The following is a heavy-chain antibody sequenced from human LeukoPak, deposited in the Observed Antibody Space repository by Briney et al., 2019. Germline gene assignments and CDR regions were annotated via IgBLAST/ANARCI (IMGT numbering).Heavy chain of an antibody. Sequence: SETLSLTCTVSGGSISSSSYYWGWIRQPPGKGLEWIGSIYYSGSTYYNPSLKSRVTISVDTSKNQFSLKLSSVTAADTAVYYCARGRTGDWGQGTLVTVSS. CDR2: IYYSGST. CDR1: GGSISSSSYY. V-gene: IGHV4-39*07. D-gene: IGHD3-10*01. CDR3: ARGRTGD. J-gene: IGHJ4*02.